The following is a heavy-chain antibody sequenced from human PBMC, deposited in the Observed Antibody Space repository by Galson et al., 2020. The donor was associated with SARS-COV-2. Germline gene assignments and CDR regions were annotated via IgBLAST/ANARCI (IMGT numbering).Heavy chain of an antibody. D-gene: IGHD1-26*01. CDR1: GYTFTSYG. Sequence: ASVKVSCKASGYTFTSYGISWVRQAPGQGLEWMGWISAYNGNTNYAQKLQGRVTMTTDTYTSTAYMELRSLRSDDTDVYYCARDGESDSGSYYGAFDIWGQGTMVTVSS. V-gene: IGHV1-18*04. J-gene: IGHJ3*02. CDR3: ARDGESDSGSYYGAFDI. CDR2: ISAYNGNT.